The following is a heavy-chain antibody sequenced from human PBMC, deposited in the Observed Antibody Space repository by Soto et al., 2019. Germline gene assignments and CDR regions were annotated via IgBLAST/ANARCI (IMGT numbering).Heavy chain of an antibody. CDR1: GFTVSSNY. V-gene: IGHV3-66*01. CDR2: IYSGGST. CDR3: ARDRGGGFASGQADY. D-gene: IGHD5-12*01. Sequence: EVQLVESGGGLVQPGGSLRLSCAASGFTVSSNYMSWVRQAPGKGLEWVSVIYSGGSTYYADSVKGRFTISRDNSKNTLYLQMNSLRAEDTAVYYCARDRGGGFASGQADYWGQGTLVTVSS. J-gene: IGHJ4*02.